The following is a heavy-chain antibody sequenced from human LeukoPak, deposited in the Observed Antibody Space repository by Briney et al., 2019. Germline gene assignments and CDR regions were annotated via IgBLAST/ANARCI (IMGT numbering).Heavy chain of an antibody. J-gene: IGHJ4*02. V-gene: IGHV2-70*11. CDR2: IDWDDDK. CDR1: GFSLSTSGMC. CDR3: ARIGASGYYFDY. D-gene: IGHD4/OR15-4a*01. Sequence: SGPALVKPTQTLTLTCTFSGFSLSTSGMCVSWIRQPPGKALEWLARIDWDDDKYYSTSLKTRLTISKDTSKNQVVLTMTNMDPVDTATYYCARIGASGYYFDYWGQGTLVTVSS.